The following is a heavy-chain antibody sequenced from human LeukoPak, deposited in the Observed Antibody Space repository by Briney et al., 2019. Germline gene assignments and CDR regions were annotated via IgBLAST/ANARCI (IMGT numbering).Heavy chain of an antibody. CDR2: SSTVTGNI. J-gene: IGHJ6*03. V-gene: IGHV3-48*04. D-gene: IGHD1-1*01. Sequence: PGGSLRLSCAASGFAFISTSIHWVRQAPGKGLEWLSYSSTVTGNIYYADSVKGRFTISRDNAKSSLYLQLSSLRAEDTALYFCATTGNFYDMDVWGKGTTVTVSS. CDR3: ATTGNFYDMDV. CDR1: GFAFISTS.